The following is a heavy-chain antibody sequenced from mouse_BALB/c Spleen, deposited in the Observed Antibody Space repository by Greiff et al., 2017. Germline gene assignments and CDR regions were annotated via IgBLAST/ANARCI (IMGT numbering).Heavy chain of an antibody. CDR1: GFTFSSYA. J-gene: IGHJ1*01. Sequence: EVQLQQSGGGLVKPGGSLKLSCAASGFTFSSYAMSWVRQTPEKRLEWVASISSGGSTYYPDSVKGRFTISRDNARNILYLQMSSLRSEDTAMYYCARRGMYGSPYWYFDVRGAGTTVTVSS. D-gene: IGHD1-1*01. V-gene: IGHV5-6-5*01. CDR3: ARRGMYGSPYWYFDV. CDR2: ISSGGST.